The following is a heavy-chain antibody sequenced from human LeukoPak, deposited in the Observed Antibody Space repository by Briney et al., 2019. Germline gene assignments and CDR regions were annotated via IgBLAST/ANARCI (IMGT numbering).Heavy chain of an antibody. J-gene: IGHJ6*03. CDR1: GYTFTSYE. CDR3: ARSRIVGATPSRGLYYYMDF. V-gene: IGHV1-8*01. CDR2: MNPNSGNT. Sequence: ASVKVSCKASGYTFTSYEINWVRQATGQGLEWMGWMNPNSGNTGYAQKFQGRVTMTRDTSISTAYMDLSSLRSEDAAMYYCARSRIVGATPSRGLYYYMDFRGKGTTVTVSS. D-gene: IGHD1-26*01.